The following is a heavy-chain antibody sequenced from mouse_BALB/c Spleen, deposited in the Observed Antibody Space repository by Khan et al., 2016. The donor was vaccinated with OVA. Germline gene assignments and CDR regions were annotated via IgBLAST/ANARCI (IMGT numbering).Heavy chain of an antibody. CDR1: GYSITSDYA. Sequence: EVQLVESGPGLVNPSQSLSLTCTVTGYSITSDYAWNWIRQFPGNKLEWMGYINYSGSPNYNPALNSRISITRDTSTSQFFLQLNSVTTEDTATYYCARDGSRYNYAMDYWGQGTSVTVSS. CDR3: ARDGSRYNYAMDY. J-gene: IGHJ4*01. CDR2: INYSGSP. D-gene: IGHD2-3*01. V-gene: IGHV3-2*02.